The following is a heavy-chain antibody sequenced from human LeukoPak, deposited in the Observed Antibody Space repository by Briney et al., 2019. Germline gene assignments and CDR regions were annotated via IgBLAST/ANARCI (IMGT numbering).Heavy chain of an antibody. CDR3: ARMYDSSGTGDAFDI. V-gene: IGHV4-39*07. CDR1: GFTFSSYS. J-gene: IGHJ3*02. D-gene: IGHD3-22*01. CDR2: IYYSGSS. Sequence: GSLRLSCAASGFTFSSYSMNWVRQAPGKGLEWIGSIYYSGSSYYNPSLKSRVTISVDTSKNQFSLKLSSVTAADTAVYYCARMYDSSGTGDAFDIWGQGTMVTVSS.